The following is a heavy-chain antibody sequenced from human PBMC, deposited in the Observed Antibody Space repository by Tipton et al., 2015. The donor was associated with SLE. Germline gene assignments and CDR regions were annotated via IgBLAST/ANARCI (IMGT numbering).Heavy chain of an antibody. D-gene: IGHD2-2*01. CDR1: GFTFSDYW. Sequence: LRLSCAASGFTFSDYWMTWVRQPPGKGLEWIGEVFRGGSTNYSPSLESRVTITVDMSKNQFSLRLISVTAADTAVYYCARGCSSSTCEPFYFFGMDVWGQGTTVTVSS. V-gene: IGHV4-34*01. CDR2: VFRGGST. CDR3: ARGCSSSTCEPFYFFGMDV. J-gene: IGHJ6*02.